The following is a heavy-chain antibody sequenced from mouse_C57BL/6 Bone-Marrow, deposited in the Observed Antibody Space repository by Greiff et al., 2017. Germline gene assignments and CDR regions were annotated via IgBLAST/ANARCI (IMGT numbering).Heavy chain of an antibody. Sequence: EVNVVESGGGLVKPGGSLKLSCAASGFTFSDYGMHWVRQAPEKGLEWVAYISSGSSTIYYADTVKGRFTISRDNAKNTLFLQMTSLRSEDTAMYYCARRRKDYAMDYWGQGTSVTVSS. CDR3: ARRRKDYAMDY. J-gene: IGHJ4*01. V-gene: IGHV5-17*01. CDR1: GFTFSDYG. CDR2: ISSGSSTI.